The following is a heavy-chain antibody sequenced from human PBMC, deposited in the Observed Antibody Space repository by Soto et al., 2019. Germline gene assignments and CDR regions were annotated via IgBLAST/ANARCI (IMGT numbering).Heavy chain of an antibody. J-gene: IGHJ6*03. CDR3: ARHSAMVRGVISLLYYYMDV. V-gene: IGHV5-51*01. D-gene: IGHD3-10*01. CDR2: IYPGDSDT. CDR1: GYSFTSYW. Sequence: PGESLKISCKGSGYSFTSYWIGWVRQMPGKGLEWMGIIYPGDSDTRYSPSFQGQVTISADKSISTAYLQWSSLKASDTAMYYCARHSAMVRGVISLLYYYMDVCGKGTTVIVSS.